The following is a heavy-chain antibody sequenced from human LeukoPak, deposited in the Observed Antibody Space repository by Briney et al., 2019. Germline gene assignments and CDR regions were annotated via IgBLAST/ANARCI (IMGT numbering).Heavy chain of an antibody. CDR2: IYYSGST. D-gene: IGHD6-13*01. Sequence: SETLSLTCTVSGGSISSYYWSWIRQPPGKGLEWIGYIYYSGSTNYNPSLKSRVTISVDTSKNQFSLKLSSVTAADTAVYYCARVRAAAGSLEIDPWGQGTLVTVSS. CDR1: GGSISSYY. CDR3: ARVRAAAGSLEIDP. V-gene: IGHV4-59*01. J-gene: IGHJ5*02.